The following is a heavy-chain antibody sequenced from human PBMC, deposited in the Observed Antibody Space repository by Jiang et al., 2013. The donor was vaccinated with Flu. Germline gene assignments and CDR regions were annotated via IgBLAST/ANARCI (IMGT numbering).Heavy chain of an antibody. D-gene: IGHD2-2*01. CDR3: ARGSLPVPDNWFDP. Sequence: PPLKSRVTISVDTSKNQFSLKLSSVTAADTAVYYCARGSLPVPDNWFDPWGQGTLVTVSS. J-gene: IGHJ5*02. V-gene: IGHV4-31*02.